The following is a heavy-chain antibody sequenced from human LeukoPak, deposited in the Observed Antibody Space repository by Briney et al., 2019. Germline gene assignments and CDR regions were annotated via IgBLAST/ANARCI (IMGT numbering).Heavy chain of an antibody. J-gene: IGHJ4*02. CDR1: GGSISSYY. CDR3: GEVRYYGFFTGFYRDSYFDF. CDR2: IYYSGST. Sequence: NASETLSLTCTVSGGSISSYYWSWIRQPPGKGLEWIGYIYYSGSTNYNPSLESRVTISVDTSKNQFSLKLSSVTAADTAVYYCGEVRYYGFFTGFYRDSYFDFWGQGTLVTVSS. V-gene: IGHV4-59*01. D-gene: IGHD3-9*01.